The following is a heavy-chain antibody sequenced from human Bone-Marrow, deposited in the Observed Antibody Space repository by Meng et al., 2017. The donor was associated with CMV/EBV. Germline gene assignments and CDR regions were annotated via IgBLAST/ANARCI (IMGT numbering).Heavy chain of an antibody. CDR1: GGSISGTSYF. CDR2: VYYTGNT. V-gene: IGHV4-39*07. Sequence: SETLSLTCAVSGGSISGTSYFWGWIRQPPGKGLEWIGSVYYTGNTYYNPSLKSRVTISVDTSKNQFSLKLTSVTAADTAVYYCARGTVNIPVVVPAAGIYWFDPWGQGTLVTVSS. D-gene: IGHD2-2*01. CDR3: ARGTVNIPVVVPAAGIYWFDP. J-gene: IGHJ5*02.